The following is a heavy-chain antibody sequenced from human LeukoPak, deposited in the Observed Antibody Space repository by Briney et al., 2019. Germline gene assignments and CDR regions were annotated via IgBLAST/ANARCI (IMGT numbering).Heavy chain of an antibody. CDR3: ARNWGLDY. CDR2: IKQDGSEK. J-gene: IGHJ4*02. V-gene: IGHV3-7*01. Sequence: GGSVRLSCAASGFTFSNYWMNWVRQAPGKGLEWVADIKQDGSEKYYVDSVKGRFTISRDNAKNSLYLQMNSLRAEDTAVYYCARNWGLDYWGQGTLVTVSS. D-gene: IGHD7-27*01. CDR1: GFTFSNYW.